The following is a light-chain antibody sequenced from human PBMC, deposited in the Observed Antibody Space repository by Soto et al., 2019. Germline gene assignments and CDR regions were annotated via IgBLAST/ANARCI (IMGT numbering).Light chain of an antibody. CDR3: QQYGRSSGT. CDR2: GAS. V-gene: IGKV3-20*01. CDR1: QSVSSSS. J-gene: IGKJ1*01. Sequence: EIVLTQSPGTLSLSPGERATVSCRASQSVSSSSLAWYQQKPGQAPRLLIYGASSRATGIPDRFSGSASGTDFTLTVSRLEPEDFAVYYCQQYGRSSGTFGQGTKVEIK.